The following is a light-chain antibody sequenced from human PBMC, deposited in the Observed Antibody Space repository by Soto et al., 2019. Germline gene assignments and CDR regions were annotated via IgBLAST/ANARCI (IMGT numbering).Light chain of an antibody. CDR2: GAS. Sequence: EIVLTQSPGTLSLSPGERATLSCRASQRVSSSYLAWYQQKPGQAPSLLIYGASSRATGIPDRFSGSGSGTDFTLTISRLEPEDFAVYYCQQYDSSPITFGQGTRLEIK. CDR1: QRVSSSY. V-gene: IGKV3-20*01. J-gene: IGKJ5*01. CDR3: QQYDSSPIT.